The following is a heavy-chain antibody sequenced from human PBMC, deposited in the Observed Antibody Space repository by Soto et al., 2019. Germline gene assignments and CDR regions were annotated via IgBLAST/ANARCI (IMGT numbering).Heavy chain of an antibody. Sequence: ASVKVSCKASGYTFTNYYIHWVRQAPGQGLEWLGIIRPSGGRTEYAQRFQGRVTMTRDTSTSTVYMELTSLTSEDTAVYYCAREPNESFYFDYWGQGTLVTVSS. J-gene: IGHJ4*02. CDR3: AREPNESFYFDY. V-gene: IGHV1-46*01. CDR1: GYTFTNYY. CDR2: IRPSGGRT.